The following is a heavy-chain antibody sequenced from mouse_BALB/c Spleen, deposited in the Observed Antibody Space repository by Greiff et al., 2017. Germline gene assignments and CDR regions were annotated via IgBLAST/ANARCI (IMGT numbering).Heavy chain of an antibody. Sequence: VQLKESGGGLVQPKGSLKLSCAASGFTFNTYAMNWVRQAPGKGLEWVARIRSKSNNYATYYADSVKDRFTISRDDSQSMLYLQMNNLKTEDTAMYYCVRHDDYWGQGTTLTVSS. CDR1: GFTFNTYA. CDR2: IRSKSNNYAT. CDR3: VRHDDY. J-gene: IGHJ2*01. V-gene: IGHV10-1*02.